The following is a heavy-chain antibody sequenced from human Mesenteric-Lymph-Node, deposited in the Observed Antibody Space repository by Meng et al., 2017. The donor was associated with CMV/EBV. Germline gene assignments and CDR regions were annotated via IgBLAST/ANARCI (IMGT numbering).Heavy chain of an antibody. D-gene: IGHD3-3*01. CDR2: ISSSSSYI. J-gene: IGHJ6*02. V-gene: IGHV3-21*01. CDR1: GFTFSSYS. Sequence: GESLKISCAASGFTFSSYSMNWVRQAPGKGLEWVSSISSSSSYIYYADSVKGRFTISRDNAKNSLYLQMNSLRAEDTAVYYCATLTIVYYYGMDVWGQGTTVTVSS. CDR3: ATLTIVYYYGMDV.